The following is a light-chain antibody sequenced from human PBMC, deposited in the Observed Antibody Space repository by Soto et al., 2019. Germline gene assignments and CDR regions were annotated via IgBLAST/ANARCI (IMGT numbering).Light chain of an antibody. CDR3: SSYADSNSYV. V-gene: IGLV2-8*01. J-gene: IGLJ1*01. Sequence: QSALTQPPSASGSPGQSVTISCTGTSSDVRGYNYVYWYQQHPGKAPKLMIYEVTKRPSGVPDRFSGSKSGNTASLTVSGLQAEDEADYYCSSYADSNSYVFGTGTKLTVL. CDR2: EVT. CDR1: SSDVRGYNY.